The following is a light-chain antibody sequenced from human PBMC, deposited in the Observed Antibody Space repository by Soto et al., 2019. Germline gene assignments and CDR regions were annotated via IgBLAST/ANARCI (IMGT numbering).Light chain of an antibody. V-gene: IGKV3-11*01. Sequence: IVVTQSPATLSLSPVERATLSCRASQSVSSYLAWYQQKPGQAPRLLIYDASNRATGIPARFSGSGSGTDFTLTISSLEPEDFAVYYCQQRSNWPRTFGQGTKVHIK. CDR2: DAS. CDR1: QSVSSY. CDR3: QQRSNWPRT. J-gene: IGKJ1*01.